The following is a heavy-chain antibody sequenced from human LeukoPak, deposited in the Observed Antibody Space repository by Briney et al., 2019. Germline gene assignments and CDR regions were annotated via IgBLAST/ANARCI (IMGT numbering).Heavy chain of an antibody. D-gene: IGHD6-13*01. Sequence: GGSLSFSCAASGFTFNNYRMSWVRQAPGKGQEWVANIKQDGTEKYYVDFVKGRFTTSRDNAKNSLYLQMNSLRAEDAAVYYCARDNWSGIGFYFDYWGQGTLVSVSS. V-gene: IGHV3-7*01. J-gene: IGHJ4*02. CDR1: GFTFNNYR. CDR2: IKQDGTEK. CDR3: ARDNWSGIGFYFDY.